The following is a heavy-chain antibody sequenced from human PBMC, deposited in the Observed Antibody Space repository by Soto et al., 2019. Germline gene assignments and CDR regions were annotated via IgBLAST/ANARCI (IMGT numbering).Heavy chain of an antibody. Sequence: QVQLVQSGAEVKKPGSSVKVSCKASGGTFSCYAISWVRQAPGQGLEWMGGIIPIFGTANYAQKFQGRVTITADESTSTAYMELSSLRSEDTAVYYCARESGGGYCISTSCSPYYYYGMDVWGQGTTVTVSS. CDR2: IIPIFGTA. CDR1: GGTFSCYA. V-gene: IGHV1-69*12. D-gene: IGHD2-2*01. J-gene: IGHJ6*02. CDR3: ARESGGGYCISTSCSPYYYYGMDV.